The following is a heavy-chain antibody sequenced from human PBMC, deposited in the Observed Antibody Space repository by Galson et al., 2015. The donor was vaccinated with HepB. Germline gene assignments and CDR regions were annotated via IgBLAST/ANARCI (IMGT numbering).Heavy chain of an antibody. Sequence: SLRLSCAASGFTFSSYGMHWVRQAPGKGLEWVAVISYDGSNKYYADSVKGRFTISRDNSENTLYLQMNSLRAEDTAVYYCAKGWEASIAAALLGWGQGTMVAVSS. CDR2: ISYDGSNK. CDR1: GFTFSSYG. J-gene: IGHJ3*01. V-gene: IGHV3-30*18. CDR3: AKGWEASIAAALLG. D-gene: IGHD6-13*01.